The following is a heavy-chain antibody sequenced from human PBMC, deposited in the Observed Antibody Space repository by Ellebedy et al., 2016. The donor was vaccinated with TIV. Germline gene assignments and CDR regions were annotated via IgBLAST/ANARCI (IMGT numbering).Heavy chain of an antibody. Sequence: GGSLRLSCAASGFSFSSYWMSWVRQAPGKGLEWVANIRQDGNDRYYVDSVKGRFTISRDNAKNSLFLQMNRLRAEDTAVYYCATDGSYGDYRSPAHAFVFWGQGTMVSVAS. D-gene: IGHD4-17*01. CDR3: ATDGSYGDYRSPAHAFVF. J-gene: IGHJ3*01. V-gene: IGHV3-7*01. CDR1: GFSFSSYW. CDR2: IRQDGNDR.